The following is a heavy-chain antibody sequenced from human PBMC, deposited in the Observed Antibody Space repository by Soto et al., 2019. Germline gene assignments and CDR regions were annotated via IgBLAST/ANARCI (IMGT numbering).Heavy chain of an antibody. CDR2: IYPGDSDT. J-gene: IGHJ3*01. CDR1: GYSFAGYW. Sequence: PGESLKISCKGSGYSFAGYWIGWVRQMPGKGLGWMGVIYPGDSDTRYSPSFHGQVTISADKSISTAYLQWSSLKASDTAMYFCARLPGVRGVFDGFNVWGQGTMVTVSS. V-gene: IGHV5-51*01. D-gene: IGHD3-10*01. CDR3: ARLPGVRGVFDGFNV.